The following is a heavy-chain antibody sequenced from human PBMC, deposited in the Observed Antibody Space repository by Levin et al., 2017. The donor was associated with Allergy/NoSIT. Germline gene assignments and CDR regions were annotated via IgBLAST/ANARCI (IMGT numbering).Heavy chain of an antibody. Sequence: GGSLRLSCKASGFSVSDYMMHWVRQAPGKGLEWVAVTSDDGGNKYYAESVKGRFTISRDHSKNTLYLQMNSLRPEDTAVYYCARDLPPYSGSYHFDYWGQGTLVTVSS. D-gene: IGHD1-26*01. V-gene: IGHV3-30-3*01. J-gene: IGHJ4*02. CDR1: GFSVSDYM. CDR2: TSDDGGNK. CDR3: ARDLPPYSGSYHFDY.